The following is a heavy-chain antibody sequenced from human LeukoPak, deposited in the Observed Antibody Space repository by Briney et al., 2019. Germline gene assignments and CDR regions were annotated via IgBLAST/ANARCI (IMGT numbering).Heavy chain of an antibody. CDR2: IYSGGST. D-gene: IGHD2/OR15-2a*01. CDR1: GFTVSSNY. CDR3: ARVSFCPRCHFDY. J-gene: IGHJ4*02. V-gene: IGHV3-53*01. Sequence: PGGSLRLSCAASGFTVSSNYMSWVRQVPGKGLEWVSVIYSGGSTYYADSVKGRFTISRDNSKNTLYLQMNRLRGEDTAVYYCARVSFCPRCHFDYWGQGTLVTVSS.